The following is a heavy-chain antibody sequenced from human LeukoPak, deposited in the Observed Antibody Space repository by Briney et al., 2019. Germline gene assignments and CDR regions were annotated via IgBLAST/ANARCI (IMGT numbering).Heavy chain of an antibody. V-gene: IGHV3-30*01. Sequence: QSGGSLRLSCAASGFTFSSYAMHWVRQAPGKGLEWVAVISYDGSNKYYADSVKGRFTISRDNSKNTLYLQMNSLRAEDTAVYYCARAGGIDYYDSRGSYPSYYFDYWGQGTLVTVSS. CDR3: ARAGGIDYYDSRGSYPSYYFDY. J-gene: IGHJ4*02. CDR2: ISYDGSNK. CDR1: GFTFSSYA. D-gene: IGHD3-22*01.